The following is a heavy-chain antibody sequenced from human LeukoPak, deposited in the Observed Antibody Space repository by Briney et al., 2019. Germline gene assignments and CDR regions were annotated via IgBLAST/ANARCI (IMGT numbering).Heavy chain of an antibody. J-gene: IGHJ4*02. Sequence: GASVKVSCKASGYIFTSYPIHWVRQAPGQRLEWMGWINTGNGNTKYSQRFEGRVTVTTDTSAAAVYVELSSLRSEDTAMYYCARDQDCDYWGQGTLVTVSS. V-gene: IGHV1-3*04. CDR1: GYIFTSYP. CDR2: INTGNGNT. CDR3: ARDQDCDY.